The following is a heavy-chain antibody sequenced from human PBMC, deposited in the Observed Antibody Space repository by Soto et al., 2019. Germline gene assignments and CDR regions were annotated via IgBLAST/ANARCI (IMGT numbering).Heavy chain of an antibody. J-gene: IGHJ4*02. CDR3: ARGRETQDD. Sequence: QLQLQESGSGLVKPSQTLSLTCSVYGGSISSGGCSWGWIRKPPGKGLEWIGYIYHSGRTYYNPSLKSRVTKSVHRSNIHFSLKPSHVTAAATALYDCARGRETQDDWGQGTLVTVSS. V-gene: IGHV4-30-2*01. CDR1: GGSISSGGCS. CDR2: IYHSGRT.